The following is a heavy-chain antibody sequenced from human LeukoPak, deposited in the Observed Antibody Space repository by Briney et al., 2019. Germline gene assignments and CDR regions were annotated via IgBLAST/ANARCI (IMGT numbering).Heavy chain of an antibody. V-gene: IGHV4-39*07. J-gene: IGHJ4*02. Sequence: LSETLSLTCTVSGGSISSSSYYWGWIRQPPGKGLEWIGSIYYSGSTYYNPSLKSRVTISVETSKNQFSLKLSSVTAADTAVYYCARDSIAVAGTFNYWGQGTLVTVSS. CDR1: GGSISSSSYY. CDR3: ARDSIAVAGTFNY. CDR2: IYYSGST. D-gene: IGHD6-19*01.